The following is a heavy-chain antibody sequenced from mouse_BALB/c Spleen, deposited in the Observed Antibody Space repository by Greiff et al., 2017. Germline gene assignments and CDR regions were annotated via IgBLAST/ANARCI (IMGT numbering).Heavy chain of an antibody. CDR3: AREGDYGIDAMDY. J-gene: IGHJ4*01. V-gene: IGHV3-6*02. Sequence: EVQLVESGPGLVKPSQSLSLTCSVTGYSITSGYYWNWIRQFPGNKLEWMGYISYDGSNNYNPSLKNRISITRDTSKNQFFLKLNSVTTEDTATYYCAREGDYGIDAMDYWGQGTSVTVSS. D-gene: IGHD1-1*01. CDR2: ISYDGSN. CDR1: GYSITSGYY.